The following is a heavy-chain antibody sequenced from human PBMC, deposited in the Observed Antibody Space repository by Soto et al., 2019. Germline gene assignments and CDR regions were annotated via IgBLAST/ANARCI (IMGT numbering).Heavy chain of an antibody. CDR2: IYYSGST. CDR3: ARVYYDSSGDPYFDY. J-gene: IGHJ4*02. Sequence: QVQLQESGPGLVKPSETLSLTCTVSGGSISSYYWSWIRQPPGKVLEWIGYIYYSGSTNYNPSLKSRVTISVDTSKNQFSLKLSSVTAADTAVYYCARVYYDSSGDPYFDYWGQGTLVTVSS. CDR1: GGSISSYY. V-gene: IGHV4-59*01. D-gene: IGHD3-22*01.